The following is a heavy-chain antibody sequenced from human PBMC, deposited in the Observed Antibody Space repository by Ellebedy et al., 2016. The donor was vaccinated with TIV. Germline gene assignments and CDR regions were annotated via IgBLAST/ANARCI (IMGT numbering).Heavy chain of an antibody. J-gene: IGHJ4*02. CDR1: GYTFTSYY. V-gene: IGHV1-46*01. CDR2: INPSDGDT. CDR3: ARTPRIAARYPHEY. Sequence: ASVKVSXXASGYTFTSYYLHWVRQAPGQRLEWMGIINPSDGDTRYAQKFQGRVTMTRDTSTSRVYMELSSLRSDDAAVYYCARTPRIAARYPHEYWGQGTLVTVSS. D-gene: IGHD6-6*01.